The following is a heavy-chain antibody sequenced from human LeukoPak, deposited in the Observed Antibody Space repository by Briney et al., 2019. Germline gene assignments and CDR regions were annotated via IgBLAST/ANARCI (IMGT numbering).Heavy chain of an antibody. D-gene: IGHD3-10*01. CDR3: ARFVPYFDY. V-gene: IGHV3-49*04. Sequence: GGSLRLSCTPSGFTHGNYAVSWVRQAPGRGLEGVGFIRSRDYAGTTEYAASGKRRFTISRDDSKSIAYLQLNSLKTEDTAVYYCARFVPYFDYWGQGTLVTVSS. CDR2: IRSRDYAGTT. J-gene: IGHJ4*02. CDR1: GFTHGNYA.